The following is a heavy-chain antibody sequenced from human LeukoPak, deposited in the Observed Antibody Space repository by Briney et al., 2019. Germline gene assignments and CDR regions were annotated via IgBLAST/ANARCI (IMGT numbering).Heavy chain of an antibody. V-gene: IGHV3-21*01. CDR3: ARDFGGYVPGDYYGMDV. CDR2: ISSSSSYI. D-gene: IGHD5-12*01. CDR1: GFTFSSYS. J-gene: IGHJ6*02. Sequence: GGSLRLSCAASGFTFSSYSMNWVRQAPGKGLEWVSSISSSSSYIYYADSVKGRFTISRDNAKNSLYLQMNSLRAEDTAVYYCARDFGGYVPGDYYGMDVWGQGTTVTASS.